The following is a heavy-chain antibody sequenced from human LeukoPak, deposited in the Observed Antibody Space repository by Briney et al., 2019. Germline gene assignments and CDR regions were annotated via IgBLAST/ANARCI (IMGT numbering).Heavy chain of an antibody. D-gene: IGHD3-9*01. J-gene: IGHJ5*02. Sequence: SETLSLTCAVYGGSLSGYYWSWIRQPPGKGLEWIGEINHSGSTNYNPSLKSRVTISVDTSKNQFSLKLSSVTAADTAVYYCARGFYMGLRYFDWLPKNWFDPWGQGTLVTVSS. V-gene: IGHV4-34*01. CDR1: GGSLSGYY. CDR3: ARGFYMGLRYFDWLPKNWFDP. CDR2: INHSGST.